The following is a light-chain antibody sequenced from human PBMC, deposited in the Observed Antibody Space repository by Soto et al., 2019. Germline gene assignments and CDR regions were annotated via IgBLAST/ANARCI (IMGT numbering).Light chain of an antibody. CDR3: SSYAGSTNFYV. Sequence: QSVLTQSPSASGSPGQSVTISCTGTSRDIGGYDYVSWYQQHPGKAPKLIVYEADKRPSGVPDRFSGSKSGYTASLTVSGLQAEDEADYFCSSYAGSTNFYVFGTGTKVTVL. V-gene: IGLV2-8*01. J-gene: IGLJ1*01. CDR1: SRDIGGYDY. CDR2: EAD.